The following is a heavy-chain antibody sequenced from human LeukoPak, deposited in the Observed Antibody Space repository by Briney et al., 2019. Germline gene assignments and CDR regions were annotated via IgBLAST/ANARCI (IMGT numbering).Heavy chain of an antibody. CDR2: ISSSSSYI. CDR1: GFTFSSYS. D-gene: IGHD3-10*01. J-gene: IGHJ4*02. Sequence: GGSLRLSCAASGFTFSSYSMNWVRQAPGKGLEWVSSISSSSSYIYYADSVKGRFTISRDNAKNSLYLQMNSLRADDTAIYYCARDSTFARASGSQLFEYWGQGTLVTVSS. V-gene: IGHV3-21*01. CDR3: ARDSTFARASGSQLFEY.